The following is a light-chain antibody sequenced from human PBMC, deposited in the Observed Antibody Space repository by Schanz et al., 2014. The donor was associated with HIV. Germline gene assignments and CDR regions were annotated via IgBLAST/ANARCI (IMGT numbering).Light chain of an antibody. J-gene: IGLJ2*01. CDR3: AAWDDGLSGRV. CDR2: ANT. CDR1: RSNIGAGYD. V-gene: IGLV1-40*01. Sequence: QSVLTQPPSVSGAPGQRVTISCTGSRSNIGAGYDVHWYQQLPGTAPKLLIYANTNRPSGVPDRFSGSKSGTSASLAITGLQAEDEADYYCAAWDDGLSGRVFGGGTKLTVL.